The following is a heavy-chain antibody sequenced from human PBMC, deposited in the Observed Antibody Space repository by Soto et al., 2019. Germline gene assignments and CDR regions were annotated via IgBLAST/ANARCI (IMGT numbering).Heavy chain of an antibody. D-gene: IGHD3-10*01. V-gene: IGHV3-7*01. Sequence: PGGSLRLSCAASGFTFSSYWMSWVRQAPGKGLEWVANIKQDGSEKYYVDSVKGRFTISRDNAKNSLYLQMNSLRAEDTAVYYCATDLWFGELSTDYWGQGTLVTVSS. CDR3: ATDLWFGELSTDY. CDR1: GFTFSSYW. CDR2: IKQDGSEK. J-gene: IGHJ4*02.